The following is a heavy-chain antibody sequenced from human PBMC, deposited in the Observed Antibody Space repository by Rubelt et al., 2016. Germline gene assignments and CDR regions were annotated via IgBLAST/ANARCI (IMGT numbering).Heavy chain of an antibody. V-gene: IGHV1-46*01. CDR3: AREGLAVAHDY. J-gene: IGHJ4*02. D-gene: IGHD6-19*01. CDR2: INPSGGST. Sequence: QVQLVQSGAEVKKPGASVKVSCKASGYTFTSYYMHWVRQAPGQGLEWMGIINPSGGSTSYAQKFQGRLTMTRDTSTSTVYMELSSLRSEDTAVYYCAREGLAVAHDYWGQGTLVTVSS. CDR1: GYTFTSYY.